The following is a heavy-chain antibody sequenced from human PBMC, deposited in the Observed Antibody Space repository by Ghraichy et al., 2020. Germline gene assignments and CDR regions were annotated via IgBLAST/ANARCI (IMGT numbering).Heavy chain of an antibody. Sequence: GESLNISCAASGFTFSDYAMSWVRQAPGKGLECVSVIYNTGDTTNYADSVKGRFTISRDNSKNTLSLQMNSRRVEDTARYDWAKRQGDVVRNWKGELWGRG. J-gene: IGHJ2*01. V-gene: IGHV3-23*05. CDR2: IYNTGDTT. CDR1: GFTFSDYA. CDR3: AKRQGDVVRNWKGEL. D-gene: IGHD1-1*01.